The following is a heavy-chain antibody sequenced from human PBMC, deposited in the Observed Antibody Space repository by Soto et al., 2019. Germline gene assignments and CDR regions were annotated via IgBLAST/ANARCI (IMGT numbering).Heavy chain of an antibody. V-gene: IGHV4-30-4*01. J-gene: IGHJ6*02. CDR2: IDYSGST. CDR1: GDSISNSDYY. CDR3: GRGGPYYYGFDV. Sequence: QVQLQESGPGLVKPSQTLSLTCTVSGDSISNSDYYWNWIRQSPGKGLEWIASIDYSGSTYYNPSRKRRVVISGDTTNNLCALKLRSVTAADTALYLFGRGGPYYYGFDVWGQGTTVTVSS.